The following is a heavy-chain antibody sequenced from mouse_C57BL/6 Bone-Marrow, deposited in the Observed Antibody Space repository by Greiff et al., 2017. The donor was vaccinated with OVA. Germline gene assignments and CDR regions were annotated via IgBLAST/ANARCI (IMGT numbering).Heavy chain of an antibody. V-gene: IGHV1-62-2*01. Sequence: VKLQESGAELVKPGASVKLSCKASGYTFTEYTIHWVKQRSGQGLEWIGWFYPGSGSIKYNEKFKDKATLTADKSSSTVYMELSRLTSEDSAVYFCARHENYYGSSYTYWYFDVWGTGTTVTVSS. CDR2: FYPGSGSI. CDR1: GYTFTEYT. D-gene: IGHD1-1*01. CDR3: ARHENYYGSSYTYWYFDV. J-gene: IGHJ1*03.